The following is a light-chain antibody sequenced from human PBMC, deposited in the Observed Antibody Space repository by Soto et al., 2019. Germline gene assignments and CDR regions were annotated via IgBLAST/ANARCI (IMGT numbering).Light chain of an antibody. J-gene: IGKJ2*01. CDR3: QKYGSSPPYT. CDR1: QSVSNNY. CDR2: GSS. Sequence: EVVLTQSPGTLSLSPGERATLSCRASQSVSNNYFAWYQQKPGQAPRLLIFGSSDRATVIPDRFSGSGSGTDFTLTISRLEPEDFAVYYCQKYGSSPPYTFGQEPKLEI. V-gene: IGKV3-20*01.